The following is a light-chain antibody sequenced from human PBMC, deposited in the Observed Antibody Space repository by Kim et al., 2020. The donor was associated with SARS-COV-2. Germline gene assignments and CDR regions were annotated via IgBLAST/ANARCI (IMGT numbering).Light chain of an antibody. CDR2: QDS. V-gene: IGLV3-1*01. Sequence: VSPGQTASLTCSGDKLGDKYACWYQQKPGQSPVLVIYQDSKRPSGIPERFSGSNSGNTATLTISGTQAMDEADYYCQAWDSSTAVFGTGTKVTVL. J-gene: IGLJ1*01. CDR3: QAWDSSTAV. CDR1: KLGDKY.